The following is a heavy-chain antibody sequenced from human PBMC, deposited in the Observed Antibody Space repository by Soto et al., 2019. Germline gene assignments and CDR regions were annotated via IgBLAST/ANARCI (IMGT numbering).Heavy chain of an antibody. D-gene: IGHD6-19*01. CDR3: ARRSSGWYFDY. CDR2: ISGSGGST. J-gene: IGHJ4*02. V-gene: IGHV3-23*01. CDR1: GFTFSSYA. Sequence: GGSLRLSCAASGFTFSSYAMSWVRQAPGKGLEWVSVISGSGGSTYYANSVKGRFTISRDNSKNTLYLQMNSLRAEDTAVYYCARRSSGWYFDYWGQGTLVTVS.